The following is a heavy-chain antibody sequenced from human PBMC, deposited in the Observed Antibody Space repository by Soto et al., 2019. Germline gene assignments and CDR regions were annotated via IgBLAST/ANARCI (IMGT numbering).Heavy chain of an antibody. Sequence: QVQLVESGGGVVQPGTSLRLSCVASGFTLNKFDMHWIRQTPDKRLQWVAFIAYDGINKYYTGSVKGRFSVSRDNSKNTVSLQMNNLGLEDTATYFCARGDQYDILHRYYAMDVWGPGTTVTISS. CDR2: IAYDGINK. V-gene: IGHV3-30-3*01. CDR3: ARGDQYDILHRYYAMDV. J-gene: IGHJ6*02. D-gene: IGHD1-26*01. CDR1: GFTLNKFD.